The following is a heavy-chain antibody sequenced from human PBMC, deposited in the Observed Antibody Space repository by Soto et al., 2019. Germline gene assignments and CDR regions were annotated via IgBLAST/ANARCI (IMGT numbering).Heavy chain of an antibody. Sequence: EVQLVESGGGLVQPGRSLRLSCAASGFTFDDYAMHWVRQAPGQGLEWVSGISWICGSIGYADSVQGRFTISRDNAKICLYLQMNSLRAEDTALYYCAKDHWAGELLYDFDYWGQGALVTDS. J-gene: IGHJ4*02. D-gene: IGHD3-10*01. V-gene: IGHV3-9*01. CDR3: AKDHWAGELLYDFDY. CDR2: ISWICGSI. CDR1: GFTFDDYA.